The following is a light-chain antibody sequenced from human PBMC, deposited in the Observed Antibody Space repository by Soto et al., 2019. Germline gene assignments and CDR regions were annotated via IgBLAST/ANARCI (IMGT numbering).Light chain of an antibody. Sequence: EIMLTQSPATLSFSPGERATLSCRASQSVSSYLAWYQQKPGQAPRLLIYDASNRATGIPARFSGSGSGTDFTLTISSLEPEDFAVYYCQQRSNWPLTFGGGTKVDI. V-gene: IGKV3-11*01. CDR1: QSVSSY. CDR3: QQRSNWPLT. CDR2: DAS. J-gene: IGKJ4*01.